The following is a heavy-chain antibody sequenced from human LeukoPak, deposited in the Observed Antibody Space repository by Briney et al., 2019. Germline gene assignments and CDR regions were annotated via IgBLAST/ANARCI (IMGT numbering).Heavy chain of an antibody. CDR2: IWYDGSNK. CDR3: AKRSGYSGGYFDY. V-gene: IGHV3-33*06. CDR1: GFTFSSFG. D-gene: IGHD6-19*01. Sequence: GGSLRLSCAASGFTFSSFGFHWVRQAPGKGLEWVAVIWYDGSNKYFADSVKGRFTISRDNSKNTLYVQMNSLRAEDTAVYYCAKRSGYSGGYFDYWGQGTLVIVSS. J-gene: IGHJ4*02.